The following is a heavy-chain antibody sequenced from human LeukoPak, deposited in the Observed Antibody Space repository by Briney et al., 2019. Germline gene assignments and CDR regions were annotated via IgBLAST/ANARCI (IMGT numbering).Heavy chain of an antibody. CDR1: GFTFSSYE. CDR3: VREGGYCFGDTCRYFDY. CDR2: ISSSGSTI. Sequence: GGSLRLSCAASGFTFSSYEMNWVRQAPGKGLEWVSYISSSGSTIYYADSVKGRFTISRDNAKNSLYLQMNSLRAEDTAVYYCVREGGYCFGDTCRYFDYWGQGTLVTVSS. J-gene: IGHJ4*02. V-gene: IGHV3-48*03. D-gene: IGHD2-15*01.